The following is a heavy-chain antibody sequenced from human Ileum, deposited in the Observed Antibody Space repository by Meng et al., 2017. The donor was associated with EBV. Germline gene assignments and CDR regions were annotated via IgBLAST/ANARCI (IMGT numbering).Heavy chain of an antibody. J-gene: IGHJ5*01. V-gene: IGHV1-18*01. D-gene: IGHD2-2*01. CDR1: GYTFRSYG. Sequence: VQLVQSGGVVKKPGASVKVSCQATGYTFRSYGITWGRQAPGQGLEWMGWISAYNGNTNYAQNLQGRVTMTTDTSTNTAYMELRSLRSDDTAIYYCARDLETWSDAKKGHWFDSWGQGTLVTVSS. CDR3: ARDLETWSDAKKGHWFDS. CDR2: ISAYNGNT.